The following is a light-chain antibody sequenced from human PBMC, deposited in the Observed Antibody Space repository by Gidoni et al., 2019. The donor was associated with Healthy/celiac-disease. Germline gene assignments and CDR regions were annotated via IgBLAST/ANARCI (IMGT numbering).Light chain of an antibody. Sequence: EIVLTQSPATLSLSPGERATLSCRASQSVSSYLAWYQQKPGLAPRLLIYDASNRATGIPARFSGSGSGTDFTLTISSLEPEDFAVYYCQQRSNWPPTFXQXTRLEI. CDR1: QSVSSY. V-gene: IGKV3-11*01. J-gene: IGKJ5*01. CDR3: QQRSNWPPT. CDR2: DAS.